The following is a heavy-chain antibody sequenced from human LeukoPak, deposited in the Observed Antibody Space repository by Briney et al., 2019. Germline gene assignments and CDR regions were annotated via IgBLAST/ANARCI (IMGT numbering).Heavy chain of an antibody. V-gene: IGHV4-61*02. Sequence: SETLSLTCTVSGGSISSGSYYWSWIRQPAGKGLEWIGRVYTSGSTNYNPSLKSRVTISVDTSKNQFSLKLSSVTAADTAVYYCARGAYDFWSGSPPDYWGQGTLVTVSS. CDR2: VYTSGST. CDR3: ARGAYDFWSGSPPDY. CDR1: GGSISSGSYY. J-gene: IGHJ4*02. D-gene: IGHD3-3*01.